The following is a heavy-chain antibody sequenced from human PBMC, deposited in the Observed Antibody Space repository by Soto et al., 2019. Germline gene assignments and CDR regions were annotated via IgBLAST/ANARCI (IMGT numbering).Heavy chain of an antibody. D-gene: IGHD3-10*01. CDR1: GGSISSYY. J-gene: IGHJ4*01. V-gene: IGHV4-59*01. CDR3: SWAPFGWGSYLAH. CDR2: IYYSGST. Sequence: QVQLQESGPGLVKPSETLSLTCTVSGGSISSYYWSWIRQPPGKGLEWIGYIYYSGSTNYNPSLKARGTIPVDTAKNHFARELGCVSVAETAVECSSWAPFGWGSYLAHWVQGTLVAVSS.